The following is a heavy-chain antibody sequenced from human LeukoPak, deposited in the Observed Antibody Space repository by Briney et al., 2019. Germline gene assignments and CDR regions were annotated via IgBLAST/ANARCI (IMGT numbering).Heavy chain of an antibody. V-gene: IGHV1-18*01. D-gene: IGHD3-10*01. J-gene: IGHJ4*02. CDR2: ISAYNGNT. CDR1: GYTFTSYG. Sequence: ASVKVSCEASGYTFTSYGISWVRQAPGQGLEWMGWISAYNGNTNYAQKLQGRVTMTTDTSTSTAYMELRSLRSDDTAVYYCAGDSPPGDPPDYWGQGTLLTVSS. CDR3: AGDSPPGDPPDY.